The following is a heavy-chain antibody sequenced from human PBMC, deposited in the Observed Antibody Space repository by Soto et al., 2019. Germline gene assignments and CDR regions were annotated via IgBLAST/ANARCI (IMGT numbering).Heavy chain of an antibody. CDR1: GFTFSDYY. CDR3: ARDIAAQYYYYGMDV. D-gene: IGHD6-6*01. J-gene: IGHJ6*02. CDR2: ISSSSSYT. Sequence: QVQLVESGGGLVKPGGSLRLSCAASGFTFSDYYMSWIRQAPGKGLEWVSYISSSSSYTNYADSVKGRFTISRDNAKNSLYLQMNSLRAEDTAVYYCARDIAAQYYYYGMDVWGQGTTVTVSS. V-gene: IGHV3-11*06.